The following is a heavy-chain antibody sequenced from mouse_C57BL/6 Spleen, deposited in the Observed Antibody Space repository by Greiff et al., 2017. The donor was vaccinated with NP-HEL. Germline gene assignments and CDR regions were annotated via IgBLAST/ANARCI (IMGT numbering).Heavy chain of an antibody. D-gene: IGHD3-2*02. V-gene: IGHV1-5*01. CDR2: IYPGNSDT. J-gene: IGHJ2*01. Sequence: VQLKQSGTVLARPGASVKMSCKTSGYTFTSYWMHWVKQRPGQGLEWIGAIYPGNSDTSYNQKFQGKAKLTAVTSASTAYMELSSLTNEDSAVYYCTRRKAAQAMFFDYWGQGTTLTVSS. CDR3: TRRKAAQAMFFDY. CDR1: GYTFTSYW.